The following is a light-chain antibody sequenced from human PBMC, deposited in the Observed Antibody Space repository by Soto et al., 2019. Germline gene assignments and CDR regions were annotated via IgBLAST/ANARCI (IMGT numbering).Light chain of an antibody. CDR2: ATS. J-gene: IGKJ5*01. CDR1: QSITNY. Sequence: DIQMPQSPSALSASVGDRVTITCRASQSITNYLNWYQHKPGKAPKLLIYATSNLQSGVPSRFSGSGSGTDFTLTISSLQPEDFATYYCQQSYNSPPITFGQGTRLEIK. V-gene: IGKV1-39*01. CDR3: QQSYNSPPIT.